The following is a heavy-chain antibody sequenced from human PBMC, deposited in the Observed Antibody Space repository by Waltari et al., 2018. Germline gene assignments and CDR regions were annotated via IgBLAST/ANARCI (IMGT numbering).Heavy chain of an antibody. D-gene: IGHD6-13*01. CDR2: IIPIFGTA. CDR3: AREGEGIAAAGNVFWFDP. V-gene: IGHV1-69*13. CDR1: GGRFRSDA. Sequence: VQLVQYGAEVKKPGYSVKVSCKASGGRFRSDANSWVRQATGKGLEWMGGIIPIFGTANYAQQFQCRVTITADESTSTAYMALSSLRSEDTAVYYCAREGEGIAAAGNVFWFDPWGQGTLVTVSS. J-gene: IGHJ5*02.